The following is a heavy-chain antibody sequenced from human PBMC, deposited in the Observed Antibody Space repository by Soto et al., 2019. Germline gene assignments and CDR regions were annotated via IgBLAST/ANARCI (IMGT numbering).Heavy chain of an antibody. V-gene: IGHV3-30-3*01. J-gene: IGHJ1*01. D-gene: IGHD6-19*01. CDR1: GFTFGSYA. CDR2: ISYDGSNK. CDR3: ARESEQWLNNRAEYFQH. Sequence: QVQLVESGGGVVQPGRSLRLSCAASGFTFGSYAMHWVRQAPGKGLEWVAVISYDGSNKYYADSVKGRFTISRDNSKNTLYVQMNSLRAEDTAVYYCARESEQWLNNRAEYFQHWGQGTLVTVSS.